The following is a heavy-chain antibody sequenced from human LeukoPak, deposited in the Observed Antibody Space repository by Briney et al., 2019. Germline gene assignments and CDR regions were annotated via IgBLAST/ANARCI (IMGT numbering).Heavy chain of an antibody. V-gene: IGHV3-73*01. CDR2: IRSKANSYAT. CDR3: TRDYGVLFDY. Sequence: GGSLRPSCAASGFTFSGSAIHWVRQASGKGLEWVGRIRSKANSYATSSAASAKGRFTISRDDSKNTAYLQMNSLKTEDTAVYYCTRDYGVLFDYWGQGTLVTVSS. J-gene: IGHJ4*02. CDR1: GFTFSGSA. D-gene: IGHD4-17*01.